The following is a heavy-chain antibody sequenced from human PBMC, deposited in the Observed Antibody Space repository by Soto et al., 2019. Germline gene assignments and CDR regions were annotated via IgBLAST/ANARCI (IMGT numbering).Heavy chain of an antibody. CDR2: IYYSGST. D-gene: IGHD5-18*01. CDR1: GDSISSSNYY. CDR3: ARQISGYSYEVDY. J-gene: IGHJ4*02. V-gene: IGHV4-39*01. Sequence: KSSETLSLTCIVCGDSISSSNYYWDWIRQPPGKGLEWIGSIYYSGSTYYNPSLKSRVTISVDTSKNQFSLKLSSVTAADTAVYYCARQISGYSYEVDYWGQGTLVTVSS.